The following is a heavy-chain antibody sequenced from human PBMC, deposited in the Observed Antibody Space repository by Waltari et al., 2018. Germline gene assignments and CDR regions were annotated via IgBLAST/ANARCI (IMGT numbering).Heavy chain of an antibody. Sequence: QVQLQESGPGLVKPSETLSLTCTVSGGSISSSSYYWGWIRQPPGKGLEWIGSIYYSGSTYYNPSLKSRVTISVDTSKNQFSLKLSSVTAADTAAYYCAREGYGDYEGYDYWGQGTLVTVSS. CDR3: AREGYGDYEGYDY. CDR1: GGSISSSSYY. D-gene: IGHD4-17*01. CDR2: IYYSGST. J-gene: IGHJ4*02. V-gene: IGHV4-39*07.